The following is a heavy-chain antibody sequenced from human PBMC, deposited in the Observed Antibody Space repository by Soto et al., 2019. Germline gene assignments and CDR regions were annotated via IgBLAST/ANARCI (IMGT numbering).Heavy chain of an antibody. Sequence: QVQLQESGPGLVKPSETLSLTCTASGGSVSSYYWSWIRQPPGKGLEWIGFIYYSRMTNYNASLKSRVPISLDTSKNQFSLKLSSVTAADTALYYCARHGGLTMVRGVLTAFDIWGQGTMVTVSS. CDR3: ARHGGLTMVRGVLTAFDI. CDR2: IYYSRMT. V-gene: IGHV4-59*08. D-gene: IGHD3-10*01. J-gene: IGHJ3*02. CDR1: GGSVSSYY.